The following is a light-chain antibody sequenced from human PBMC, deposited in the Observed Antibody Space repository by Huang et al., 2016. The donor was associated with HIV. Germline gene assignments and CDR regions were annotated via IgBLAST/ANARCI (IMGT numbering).Light chain of an antibody. V-gene: IGKV3-11*01. J-gene: IGKJ4*01. CDR2: DAS. CDR3: HQRSAWPLT. Sequence: EIVLTQSPATLSLSPGERATLSCRASQNVHSFLVWYQHKPGQAPRLLMSDASNRATGIPARFRGSGSGTDFTLTITNLHSEDSAVYYCHQRSAWPLTFGGGTNVEI. CDR1: QNVHSF.